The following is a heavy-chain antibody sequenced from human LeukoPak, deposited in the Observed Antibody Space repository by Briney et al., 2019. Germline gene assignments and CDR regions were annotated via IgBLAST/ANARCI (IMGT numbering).Heavy chain of an antibody. CDR2: IRSKANSYAT. CDR1: GFTFGDYA. J-gene: IGHJ4*02. CDR3: ISGSFFDY. D-gene: IGHD1-26*01. Sequence: GGPLRLSCTPSGFTFGDYAMSWFRKTPGKGLQWVGRIRSKANSYATAYAASVKGRFTISRDDSKNTAYLQMNSLKTEDTAVYYCISGSFFDYWGQGTLVTVSS. V-gene: IGHV3-73*01.